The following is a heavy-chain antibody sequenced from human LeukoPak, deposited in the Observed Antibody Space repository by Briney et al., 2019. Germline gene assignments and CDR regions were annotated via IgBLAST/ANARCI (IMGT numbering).Heavy chain of an antibody. CDR2: ISWDGGST. CDR3: AKDFGPRGVGATPQY. CDR1: GFTFDDHT. J-gene: IGHJ4*02. V-gene: IGHV3-43*01. D-gene: IGHD1-26*01. Sequence: PGGSLRLSCAASGFTFDDHTMHWVRQAPGKGLEWVSLISWDGGSTYYADSVKGRFAISRDNSKNSLYLQMNRLRTEDTGFYYCAKDFGPRGVGATPQYWGRGTVVIVSS.